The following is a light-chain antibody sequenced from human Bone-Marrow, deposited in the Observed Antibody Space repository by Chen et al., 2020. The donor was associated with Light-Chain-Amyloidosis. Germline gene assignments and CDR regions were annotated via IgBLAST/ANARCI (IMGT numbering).Light chain of an antibody. CDR2: DDC. V-gene: IGLV3-21*02. Sequence: SYVLTQPSSVSVAPGQTATIACGGNNIGSTSVHWYQQTPGQAPLLVVYDDCDRPSGIPERLSGSNSGNTATLTISRVEAGEEADYYWQVWDRSSDRPVFGGGTKLTVL. CDR3: QVWDRSSDRPV. CDR1: NIGSTS. J-gene: IGLJ3*02.